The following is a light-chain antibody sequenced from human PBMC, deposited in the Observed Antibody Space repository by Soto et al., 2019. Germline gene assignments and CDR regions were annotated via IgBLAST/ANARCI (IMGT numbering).Light chain of an antibody. J-gene: IGLJ1*01. CDR3: FSYTSSGTYV. CDR1: SSDVGNYKY. Sequence: QSVLTQPASVSGSPGQAITISFTGPSSDVGNYKYVSWYQQHPGKAPKLMIYEVSNRPSGVSNRFSGSKSGNTASLTISGLQAEDETDYYCFSYTSSGTYVFGTGTKVTVL. CDR2: EVS. V-gene: IGLV2-14*01.